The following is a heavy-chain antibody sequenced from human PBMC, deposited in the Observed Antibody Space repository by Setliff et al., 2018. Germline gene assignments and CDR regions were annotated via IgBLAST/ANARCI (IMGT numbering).Heavy chain of an antibody. CDR1: GFTFTSSA. Sequence: ASVKVSCKASGFTFTSSAVQWVRQARGQRLEWIGWIVVASGNTNYAQKFQERVTIATDMSTSTAYMELSSLRPEDTAVYYCAGESRYYYDNLGTLDYWGQGTLVTVSS. V-gene: IGHV1-58*01. CDR3: AGESRYYYDNLGTLDY. J-gene: IGHJ4*02. D-gene: IGHD3-22*01. CDR2: IVVASGNT.